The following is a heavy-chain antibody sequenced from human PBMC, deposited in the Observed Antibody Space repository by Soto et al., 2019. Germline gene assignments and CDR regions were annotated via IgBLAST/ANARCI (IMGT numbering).Heavy chain of an antibody. CDR2: ISSSSSTI. CDR3: AFGEDSRYYYYGMDV. J-gene: IGHJ6*02. CDR1: GLTFSSYS. V-gene: IGHV3-48*01. D-gene: IGHD2-15*01. Sequence: EAQLVESGGGLVQRGGSLRLSCAASGLTFSSYSMNWVRQAPGKGLEWVSYISSSSSTIYYADSVKGRFIISRDNAKNSLYLQMNSLRAEDTAVYYCAFGEDSRYYYYGMDVWGQGTTVTVSS.